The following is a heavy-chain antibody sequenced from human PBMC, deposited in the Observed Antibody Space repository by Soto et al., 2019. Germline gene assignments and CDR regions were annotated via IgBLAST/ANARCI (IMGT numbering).Heavy chain of an antibody. D-gene: IGHD6-13*01. CDR3: AREDSSSWYEIPDPYFDY. CDR2: TYYRSKWYN. Sequence: PSQTLSLTCAISGDSVSSNSAAWNWIRQSPSRGLEWLGRTYYRSKWYNDYAVSVKSRITINPDTSKNQFSLQLNSVTPEDTAVYYCAREDSSSWYEIPDPYFDYWSQGTLVTGSS. J-gene: IGHJ4*02. CDR1: GDSVSSNSAA. V-gene: IGHV6-1*01.